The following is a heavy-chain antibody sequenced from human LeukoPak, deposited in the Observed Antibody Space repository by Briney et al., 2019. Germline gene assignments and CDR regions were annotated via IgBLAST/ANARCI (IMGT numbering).Heavy chain of an antibody. CDR2: IIPIFGTA. J-gene: IGHJ4*02. Sequence: GASVKVSCKASGGTFSSYAISWVRQAPGQGLEWMGGIIPIFGTANYAQKFQGRVTITADESTSTAYMELSSLRSEDTAVYYCARGRRMVVPAASFDYWGQGTLVTVSS. V-gene: IGHV1-69*13. D-gene: IGHD2-2*01. CDR1: GGTFSSYA. CDR3: ARGRRMVVPAASFDY.